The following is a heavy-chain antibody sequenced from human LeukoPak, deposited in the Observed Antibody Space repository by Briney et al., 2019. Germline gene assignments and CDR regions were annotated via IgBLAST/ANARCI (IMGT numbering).Heavy chain of an antibody. J-gene: IGHJ5*02. D-gene: IGHD5-18*01. CDR2: IYYSGRT. CDR1: GSSISSSSDY. Sequence: PSETLSLTCSVAGSSISSSSDYWGWIRQPPGKGLEWIGSIYYSGRTYYNLSLKSRVTMSVDTSKNQFSLKLSSVTAADTAVYYCASCRLEYSPGTWFDPWGQGTLVTVSS. CDR3: ASCRLEYSPGTWFDP. V-gene: IGHV4-39*01.